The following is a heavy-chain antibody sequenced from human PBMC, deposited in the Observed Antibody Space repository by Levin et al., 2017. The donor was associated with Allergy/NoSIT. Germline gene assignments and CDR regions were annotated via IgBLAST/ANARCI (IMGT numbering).Heavy chain of an antibody. CDR2: IYYSGST. V-gene: IGHV4-39*01. J-gene: IGHJ4*02. CDR3: ARRVYCSSTSCYAGGYYFDY. Sequence: GSLRLSCTVSGGSISSSNYYWGWIRQPPGKGLEWIATIYYSGSTYYNPSLKSRVTISVDTSKNQFSLKLSSVTAADTAVYYCARRVYCSSTSCYAGGYYFDYWGQGTLVTVSS. CDR1: GGSISSSNYY. D-gene: IGHD2-2*01.